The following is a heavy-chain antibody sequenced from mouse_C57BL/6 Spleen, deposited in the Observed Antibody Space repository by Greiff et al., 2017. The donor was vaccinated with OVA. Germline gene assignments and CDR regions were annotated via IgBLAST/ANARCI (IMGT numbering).Heavy chain of an antibody. CDR1: GFTFSSYT. D-gene: IGHD2-2*01. V-gene: IGHV5-9*01. Sequence: EVKVVESGGGLVKPGGSLKLSCAASGFTFSSYTMSWVRQTPEKRLEWVATISGGGGNTYYPDSVKGRFTTSRDNAKNTLYLQMSSLRSEDTALYYCARQGGGYYYAMDYWGQGTSVTVSS. CDR3: ARQGGGYYYAMDY. CDR2: ISGGGGNT. J-gene: IGHJ4*01.